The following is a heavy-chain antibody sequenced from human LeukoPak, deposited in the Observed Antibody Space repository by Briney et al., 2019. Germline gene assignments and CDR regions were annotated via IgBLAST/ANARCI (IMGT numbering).Heavy chain of an antibody. D-gene: IGHD4-11*01. CDR2: INRDGSST. V-gene: IGHV3-74*01. Sequence: GGSLRLSWAAAGFTFRTSWMHWVRQAPGKGLVWVSFINRDGSSTNYVDSVKGRFTISRDNAKNTLYLQMNRLRDDDTAVYYCATDREYSQEPWGQGTLVTVSS. CDR3: ATDREYSQEP. CDR1: GFTFRTSW. J-gene: IGHJ5*02.